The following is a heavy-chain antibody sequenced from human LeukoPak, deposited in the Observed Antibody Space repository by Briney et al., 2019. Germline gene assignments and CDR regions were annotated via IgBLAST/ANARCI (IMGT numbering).Heavy chain of an antibody. D-gene: IGHD2-2*01. J-gene: IGHJ6*03. CDR2: ISSSGST. V-gene: IGHV4-61*02. CDR3: ARVVPAANYYYYMDV. CDR1: GDSISSGDYY. Sequence: PSQTLSLTCTVSGDSISSGDYYWSWIRQPAGKGLEWIGRISSSGSTNYNPSLKSRVTISVDTSKNQFSLKLSSVAAADTAVYYCARVVPAANYYYYMDVWGKGTTVTISS.